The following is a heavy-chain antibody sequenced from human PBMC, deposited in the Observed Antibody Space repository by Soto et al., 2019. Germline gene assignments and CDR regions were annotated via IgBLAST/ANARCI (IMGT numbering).Heavy chain of an antibody. CDR2: ISSSSTYI. CDR1: GFTFNNYG. D-gene: IGHD5-18*01. J-gene: IGHJ4*02. CDR3: ASNSAMVSPFES. Sequence: PGGSLRLSCAASGFTFNNYGMNWVRQAPGKGLEWVSSISSSSTYIYYADSVKGRFTISRDNAKNSLYLQMNSLRAEDTAVYYCASNSAMVSPFESWGQGTSVTVSS. V-gene: IGHV3-21*01.